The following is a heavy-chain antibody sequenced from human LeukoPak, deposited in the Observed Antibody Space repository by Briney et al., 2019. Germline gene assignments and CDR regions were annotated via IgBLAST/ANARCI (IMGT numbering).Heavy chain of an antibody. D-gene: IGHD3-10*01. J-gene: IGHJ4*02. V-gene: IGHV3-23*01. Sequence: GGSLRLSCAASGFTFNTYGMSWVRQAPGKGLEWVSSISGSGGSTNYAASVKGRFTISRDNSKNTLYLQLNSLRAEDTAVYYCARDKWIRGSYYFDYWGQGTLVTVSS. CDR1: GFTFNTYG. CDR3: ARDKWIRGSYYFDY. CDR2: ISGSGGST.